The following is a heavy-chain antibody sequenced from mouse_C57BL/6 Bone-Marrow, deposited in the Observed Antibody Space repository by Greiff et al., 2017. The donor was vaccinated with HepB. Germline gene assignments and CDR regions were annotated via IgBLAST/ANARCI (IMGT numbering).Heavy chain of an antibody. Sequence: EVQRVESGGGLVQPGGSLKLSCAASGFTFSDYYMYWVRQTPEKRLEWVAYISNGGGSTYYPDTVKGRFTISRDNAKNTLYLQMSRLKSEDTAMYYCARQNFYYDYAMDYWGQGTSVTVSS. D-gene: IGHD2-4*01. CDR2: ISNGGGST. V-gene: IGHV5-12*01. CDR3: ARQNFYYDYAMDY. J-gene: IGHJ4*01. CDR1: GFTFSDYY.